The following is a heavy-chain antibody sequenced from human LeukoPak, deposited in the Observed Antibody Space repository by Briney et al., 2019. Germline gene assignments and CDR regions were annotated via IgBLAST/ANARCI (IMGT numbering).Heavy chain of an antibody. Sequence: PGGSLRLSCAASGFTFSSYDMHWVRQATGKGLEWVSAIGTAGDTYYPGSVKGRFPISRENAKNSLYLQMNSLRAGDTAVYYCARSTRSTTYMDVWGKGTTVTVSS. CDR3: ARSTRSTTYMDV. V-gene: IGHV3-13*01. D-gene: IGHD2/OR15-2a*01. CDR1: GFTFSSYD. CDR2: IGTAGDT. J-gene: IGHJ6*03.